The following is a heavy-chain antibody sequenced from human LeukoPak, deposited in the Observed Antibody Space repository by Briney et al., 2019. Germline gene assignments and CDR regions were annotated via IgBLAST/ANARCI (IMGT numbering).Heavy chain of an antibody. D-gene: IGHD2-15*01. Sequence: SETLSLTCTVSGGSISSSSYYWGWIRQPPGKGLEWIGSIYYSGSTYYNPSLKSRVTISVDTSKNQFSLKLSSVTAADTAVYYCARSPHCTGGSCYHYYYYGLDVWGQGTTVTVSS. CDR3: ARSPHCTGGSCYHYYYYGLDV. J-gene: IGHJ6*02. CDR2: IYYSGST. V-gene: IGHV4-39*07. CDR1: GGSISSSSYY.